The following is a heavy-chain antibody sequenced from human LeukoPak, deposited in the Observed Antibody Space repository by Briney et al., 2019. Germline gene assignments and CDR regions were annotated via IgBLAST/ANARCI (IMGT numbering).Heavy chain of an antibody. CDR2: IYTSGST. V-gene: IGHV4-4*07. CDR3: ARGGYSYGSPYYYYYMDV. Sequence: SETLSLTCTVSGGSISSYYWSWIRQPAGKGLEWIGRIYTSGSTNYNPSLKSRVTMSVDTSKNQFSLKLSSVTAADTAVYYCARGGYSYGSPYYYYYMDVWGKGTTVTVSS. CDR1: GGSISSYY. D-gene: IGHD5-18*01. J-gene: IGHJ6*03.